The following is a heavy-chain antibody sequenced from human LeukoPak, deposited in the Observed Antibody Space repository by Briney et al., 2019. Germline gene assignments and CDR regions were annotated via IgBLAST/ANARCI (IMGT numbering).Heavy chain of an antibody. J-gene: IGHJ4*02. CDR2: INHSGST. V-gene: IGHV4-34*01. Sequence: PSETLSLTCAVYGGSFSGYYWSWIRQPPGKALEWIGEINHSGSTNYTPSLKSRLTLSLDTCKNQFSLKLSSVTAADTAVYYCRQSGYSYADDYWGQGTLVTVSS. CDR3: RQSGYSYADDY. D-gene: IGHD5-18*01. CDR1: GGSFSGYY.